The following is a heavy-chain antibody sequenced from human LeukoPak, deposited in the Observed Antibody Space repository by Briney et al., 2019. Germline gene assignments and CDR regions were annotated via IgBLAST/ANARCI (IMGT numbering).Heavy chain of an antibody. V-gene: IGHV3-30*04. J-gene: IGHJ4*02. CDR1: GFVFGSYA. CDR2: IAFDGTEK. D-gene: IGHD1-26*01. Sequence: PGGSLRLSCAASGFVFGSYAMHWVRQAPGKGLEWVAVIAFDGTEKYYGNSVRGRFTTSRDNSKNTLHLQLNSLRAEDTGVYYCARDPIAGAPDYFDYWGQGTLVSVSS. CDR3: ARDPIAGAPDYFDY.